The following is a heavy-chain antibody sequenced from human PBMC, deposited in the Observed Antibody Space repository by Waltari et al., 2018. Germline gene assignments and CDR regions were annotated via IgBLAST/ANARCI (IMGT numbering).Heavy chain of an antibody. Sequence: QLQLQESGPGLVKPSETLSLTCTVSGGSVSTTSYSWAWVRQSPGKGLEWIGTFYYPGNIYYNPSRTSRVTISVDSPQNHLSLRLSSVTAADTAVYYCARLSGYCDDTGCYGHYAMDVWGQGTLVTVSS. CDR2: FYYPGNI. D-gene: IGHD2-2*01. V-gene: IGHV4-39*02. CDR1: GGSVSTTSYS. J-gene: IGHJ4*02. CDR3: ARLSGYCDDTGCYGHYAMDV.